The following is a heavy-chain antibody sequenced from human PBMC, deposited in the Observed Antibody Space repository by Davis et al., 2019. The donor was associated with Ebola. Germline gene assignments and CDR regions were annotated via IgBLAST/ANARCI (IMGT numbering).Heavy chain of an antibody. D-gene: IGHD6-6*01. CDR2: IRYDGSNK. J-gene: IGHJ4*02. CDR3: AKHSSSGQRYFDY. CDR1: GFTFSSYA. V-gene: IGHV3-30*02. Sequence: GESLKISCAASGFTFSSYAMHWVRQAPGKGLEWVAFIRYDGSNKYYADSVKGRFTISRDNSKNTLYLQMNSLRAEDTAVYYCAKHSSSGQRYFDYWGQGTLVTVSS.